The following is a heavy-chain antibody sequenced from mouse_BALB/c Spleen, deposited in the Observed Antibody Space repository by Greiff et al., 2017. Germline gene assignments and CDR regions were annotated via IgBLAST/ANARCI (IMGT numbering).Heavy chain of an antibody. CDR1: GFTFSSYT. CDR2: ISSGGSYT. V-gene: IGHV5-9-3*01. CDR3: ARHRGYGDAMDY. J-gene: IGHJ4*01. D-gene: IGHD1-2*01. Sequence: EVQGVESGGGLVKPGGSLKLSCAASGFTFSSYTMSWVRQTPEKRLEWVATISSGGSYTYYPDSVKGRFTISRDNAKNTLYLQMSSLRSEDTAMYYCARHRGYGDAMDYWGQGTTVTVSS.